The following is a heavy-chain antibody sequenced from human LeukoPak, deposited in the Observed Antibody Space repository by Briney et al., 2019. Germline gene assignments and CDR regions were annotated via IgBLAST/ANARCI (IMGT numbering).Heavy chain of an antibody. V-gene: IGHV3-74*01. Sequence: PGKSLRLSCAASGFTFSTYWMHWVRQAPGKGLVWVSRISSDGTNTGYADSVKGRFTNSRDNAKNTVYLQMNSLRAEDTAVYYCVRDGGNYWFDPWGQGTLVTVSS. CDR1: GFTFSTYW. J-gene: IGHJ5*02. CDR2: ISSDGTNT. CDR3: VRDGGNYWFDP. D-gene: IGHD4-23*01.